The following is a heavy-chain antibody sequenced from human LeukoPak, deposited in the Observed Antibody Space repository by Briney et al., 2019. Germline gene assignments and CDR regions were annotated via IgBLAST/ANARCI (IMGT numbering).Heavy chain of an antibody. J-gene: IGHJ4*02. CDR2: IKQDETEK. D-gene: IGHD6-6*01. CDR3: ARDVRPDY. Sequence: PGGSLRFSCAASGFTFSSYWMSWVRQAPGEGLEWVADIKQDETEKYYMDSVKGRFSISRDNAKNSLYLQMNALRAEDTAVYYCARDVRPDYWGQGTLVTVST. V-gene: IGHV3-7*04. CDR1: GFTFSSYW.